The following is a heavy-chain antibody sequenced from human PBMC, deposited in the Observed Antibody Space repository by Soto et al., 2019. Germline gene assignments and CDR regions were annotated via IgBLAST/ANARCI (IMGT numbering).Heavy chain of an antibody. CDR2: IYYSGST. CDR3: ARVPFGSYGVTYFDC. CDR1: GGSISSNDYY. V-gene: IGHV4-31*03. J-gene: IGHJ4*02. D-gene: IGHD1-26*01. Sequence: QVQLQESGPGLVKPSQTLSLTCSVSGGSISSNDYYWSWIRQHPGKGLEWIGYIYYSGSTYYNPSLKSRVTISVDTSKNQFSLKLSSVTAADTAVYHCARVPFGSYGVTYFDCWGQGTLVTVSS.